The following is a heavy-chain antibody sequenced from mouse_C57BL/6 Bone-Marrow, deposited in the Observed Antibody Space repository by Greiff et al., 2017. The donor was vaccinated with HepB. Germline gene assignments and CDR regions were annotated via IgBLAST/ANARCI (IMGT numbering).Heavy chain of an antibody. Sequence: EVKLMESEGGLVQPGRSMKLSCTASGFTFSDYYMAWVRQVPEKGLEWVANINYDGSSTYYLDSLKSRFIISRDNAKNILYLQMSSLKSEDTATYYCARDQEPQGNWYFDVWGTGTTVTVSS. CDR1: GFTFSDYY. CDR2: INYDGSST. J-gene: IGHJ1*03. V-gene: IGHV5-16*01. CDR3: ARDQEPQGNWYFDV.